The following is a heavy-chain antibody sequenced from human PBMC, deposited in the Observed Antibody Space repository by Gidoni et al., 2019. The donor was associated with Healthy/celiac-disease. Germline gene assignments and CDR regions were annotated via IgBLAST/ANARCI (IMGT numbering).Heavy chain of an antibody. CDR1: GFTFSSYG. CDR2: IWYDGSNK. J-gene: IGHJ6*02. D-gene: IGHD6-19*01. CDR3: ARPKKPYSSIQYGMDV. V-gene: IGHV3-33*01. Sequence: QVQLVESGGGVVQPGRSLRLSCAASGFTFSSYGMHWVRQAPGKGLEWVAVIWYDGSNKYYADSVKGRFTISRDNSKNTLYLQMNSLRAEDTAVYYCARPKKPYSSIQYGMDVWGQGTTVTVSS.